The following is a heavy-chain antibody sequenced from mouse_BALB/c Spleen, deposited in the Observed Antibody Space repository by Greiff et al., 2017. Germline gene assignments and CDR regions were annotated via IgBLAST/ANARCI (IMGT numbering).Heavy chain of an antibody. D-gene: IGHD2-14*01. V-gene: IGHV5-6-3*01. CDR2: INSNGGST. CDR1: GFTFSSYG. CDR3: ARAGYRYELDY. Sequence: EVHLVESGGGLVQPGGSLKLSCAASGFTFSSYGMSWVRQTPDKRLELVATINSNGGSTYYPDSVKGRFTISRDNAKNTLYLQMSSLKSEDTAMYYCARAGYRYELDYWGQGTLVTVSA. J-gene: IGHJ3*01.